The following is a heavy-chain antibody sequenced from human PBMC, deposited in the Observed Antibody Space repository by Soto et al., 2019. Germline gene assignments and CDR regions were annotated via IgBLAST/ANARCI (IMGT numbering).Heavy chain of an antibody. D-gene: IGHD2-2*01. CDR1: GYTFTSYG. V-gene: IGHV1-18*01. CDR3: ARVGYCSSSNCYQAHYYYYGMDV. CDR2: ISAYNGNT. J-gene: IGHJ6*02. Sequence: ASLKVSCKASGYTFTSYGISWVRQAPGQGLERMGWISAYNGNTNYALKFQGRVTMTTDTSTSTAYMELRSLRSDDTAVYYCARVGYCSSSNCYQAHYYYYGMDVWGQGTTVTVSS.